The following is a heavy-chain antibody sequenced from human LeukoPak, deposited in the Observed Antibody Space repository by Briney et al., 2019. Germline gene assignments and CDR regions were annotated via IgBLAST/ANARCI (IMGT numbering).Heavy chain of an antibody. Sequence: PGGSLRLSCAASGFTFSNYWMHWVRQAPGKGLVWVSRMNTDGSSTIYADSVKGRFTISRDNSKNTLYLQMNSLRAEDTAVYYCARAGIVGATTSAEYFQHWGQGTLVTVSS. J-gene: IGHJ1*01. CDR2: MNTDGSST. CDR1: GFTFSNYW. CDR3: ARAGIVGATTSAEYFQH. D-gene: IGHD1-26*01. V-gene: IGHV3-74*01.